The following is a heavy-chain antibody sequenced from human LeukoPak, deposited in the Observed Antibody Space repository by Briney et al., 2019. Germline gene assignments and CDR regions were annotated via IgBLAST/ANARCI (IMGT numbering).Heavy chain of an antibody. CDR3: ARSRRVDFWSGYYDY. CDR1: GGSISSGGYY. V-gene: IGHV4-61*08. J-gene: IGHJ4*02. D-gene: IGHD3-3*01. CDR2: IYYSGST. Sequence: SETLSLTCTVSGGSISSGGYYWSWIRQPPGKGLEWIGYIYYSGSTNYNPSLKSRVTISVDTSKNQFSLKLSSVTAADTAVYYCARSRRVDFWSGYYDYWGQGTLVTVSS.